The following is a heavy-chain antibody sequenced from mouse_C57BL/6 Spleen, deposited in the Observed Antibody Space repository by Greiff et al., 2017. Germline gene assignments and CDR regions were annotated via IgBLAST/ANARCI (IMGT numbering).Heavy chain of an antibody. J-gene: IGHJ4*01. CDR2: IYPGSGST. CDR3: ARRCYYGHDGAMDY. V-gene: IGHV1-55*01. CDR1: GYTFTSYW. D-gene: IGHD2-2*01. Sequence: QVQLQQPGAELVKPGASVKMSCKASGYTFTSYWITWVKQRPGQGLEWIGDIYPGSGSTNYNEKFKSKAPLTVDTSSSTAYMQLSSLTSEDSAVYYCARRCYYGHDGAMDYWGQGTSVTVSS.